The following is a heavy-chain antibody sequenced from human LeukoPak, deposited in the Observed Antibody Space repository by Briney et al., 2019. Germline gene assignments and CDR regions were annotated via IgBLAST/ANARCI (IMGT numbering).Heavy chain of an antibody. CDR1: GFTFGDYA. CDR2: IRSKAHGGTT. CDR3: TRARFTDYCSGGSCYSVPFDP. J-gene: IGHJ5*02. V-gene: IGHV3-49*03. Sequence: GGSLRLSCTASGFTFGDYATSWFRQAPGKGLEWVGFIRSKAHGGTTEYAASVKGRFTISRDDSKSIAYLQMNSLKTEDTAVYYCTRARFTDYCSGGSCYSVPFDPWGQGTLVTVSS. D-gene: IGHD2-15*01.